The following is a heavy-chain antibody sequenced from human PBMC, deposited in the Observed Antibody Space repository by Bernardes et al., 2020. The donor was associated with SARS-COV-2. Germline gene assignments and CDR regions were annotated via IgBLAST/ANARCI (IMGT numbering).Heavy chain of an antibody. CDR2: ISSSSSTI. D-gene: IGHD6-13*01. CDR1: GFTFSSYS. J-gene: IGHJ4*02. CDR3: ARAEQQLGRATFGY. Sequence: GGSLRLSCAASGFTFSSYSMNWVRQAPGKGLEWVSYISSSSSTIYYADSVKGRFTISRDNAKNSLYLQMNSLRDEDTAVYYCARAEQQLGRATFGYWGQGTLVTVSS. V-gene: IGHV3-48*02.